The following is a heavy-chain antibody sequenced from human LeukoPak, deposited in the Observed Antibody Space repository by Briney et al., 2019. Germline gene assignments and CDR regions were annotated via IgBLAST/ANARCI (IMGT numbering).Heavy chain of an antibody. J-gene: IGHJ4*02. Sequence: GSSLKISSKGSGYSFTSYWIGWVRQMPGKGLEWMGIIYPGDSDTRYSPSFQGQVTISAAKSISTAYLQWSSLKASDTAMYYCARHVGVVPAAMGYWGQGTLVTVSS. CDR2: IYPGDSDT. D-gene: IGHD2-2*01. CDR3: ARHVGVVPAAMGY. CDR1: GYSFTSYW. V-gene: IGHV5-51*01.